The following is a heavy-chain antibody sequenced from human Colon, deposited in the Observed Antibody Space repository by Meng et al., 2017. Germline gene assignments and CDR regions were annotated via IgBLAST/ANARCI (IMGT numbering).Heavy chain of an antibody. V-gene: IGHV3-7*01. Sequence: GESLKISCAASGFTFSSYWMSWVRQAPGKGLEWVANIKQDGSEKYYVDSVKGRFTISRDNAKNSLYLQMNSLRAEDTAVYYCARAGLLWFGELLWWGGYYYGMDVWGQGTTVTVSS. J-gene: IGHJ6*02. CDR2: IKQDGSEK. CDR1: GFTFSSYW. CDR3: ARAGLLWFGELLWWGGYYYGMDV. D-gene: IGHD3-10*01.